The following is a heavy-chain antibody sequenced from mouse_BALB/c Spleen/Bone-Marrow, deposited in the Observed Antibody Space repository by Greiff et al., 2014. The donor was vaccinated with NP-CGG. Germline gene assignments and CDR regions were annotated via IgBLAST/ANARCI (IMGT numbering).Heavy chain of an antibody. D-gene: IGHD1-1*01. CDR3: TRYGNSHYYAMDY. CDR2: IYPSDSYT. J-gene: IGHJ4*01. V-gene: IGHV1-69*02. Sequence: QVQLQQSGAELVRPGASVKLSCRASGYTFTSYWINWVKQRPGQGLEWIGNIYPSDSYTNYNQRFKDKATLTVDKSSSTAYMQLSSPTSEDSVVYYCTRYGNSHYYAMDYWGQGTSVTVSS. CDR1: GYTFTSYW.